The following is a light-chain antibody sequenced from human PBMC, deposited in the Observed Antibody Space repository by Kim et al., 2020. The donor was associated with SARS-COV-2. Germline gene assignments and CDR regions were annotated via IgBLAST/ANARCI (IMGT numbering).Light chain of an antibody. CDR2: AAS. V-gene: IGKV1-9*01. CDR1: QGISSY. Sequence: DIQLTQSPSFLSASVGDRVTITCRASQGISSYLAWYQQKPGKAPKLLIYAASTLQSGVPSRFSGSGSGTEFTLTISSLQPEDFATYYCQQLNSYPRLTLGGGTKVDI. J-gene: IGKJ4*01. CDR3: QQLNSYPRLT.